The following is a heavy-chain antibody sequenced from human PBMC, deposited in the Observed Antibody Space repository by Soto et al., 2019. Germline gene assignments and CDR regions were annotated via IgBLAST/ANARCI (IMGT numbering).Heavy chain of an antibody. J-gene: IGHJ5*02. CDR3: TRGVLA. CDR2: ISPSGSP. V-gene: IGHV4-30-2*01. CDR1: RGSVSSGGYS. Sequence: QVQLQESGSRLVRPSQTLSLTCSVSRGSVSSGGYSWSWIRQAPAKGLEWIGFISPSGSPAYNPSLEGRVSISVDTSNNQISLELSSVTAADTAVYYCTRGVLAWGPGTLVTVSS. D-gene: IGHD2-8*01.